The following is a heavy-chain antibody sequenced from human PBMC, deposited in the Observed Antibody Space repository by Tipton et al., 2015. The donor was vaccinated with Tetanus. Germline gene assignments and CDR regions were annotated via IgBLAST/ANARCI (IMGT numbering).Heavy chain of an antibody. D-gene: IGHD1-1*01. V-gene: IGHV4-4*07. CDR3: VRAPYNSPGKYYFDY. CDR1: GVSISGYY. J-gene: IGHJ4*02. Sequence: TLSLTCTVSGVSISGYYWSWIRQPAGKGLEWIGRVDRSGTTTYNPSLKGRVTMSLDTSKNQFSLKLTSVTAADTAMYYCVRAPYNSPGKYYFDYWGQGTLVTVSS. CDR2: VDRSGTT.